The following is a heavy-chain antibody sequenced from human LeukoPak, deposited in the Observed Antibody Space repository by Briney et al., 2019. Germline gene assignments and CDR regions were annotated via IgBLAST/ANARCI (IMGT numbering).Heavy chain of an antibody. V-gene: IGHV5-51*01. CDR3: ARLSTTIVDDYYFDY. D-gene: IGHD3-22*01. Sequence: GESLKISCKGSGYSFTSYWIGWVRQMPGKGLEWMGIIYPGDSDTRYSPSFQGQVTISADKSISTAYLQWSSLKASDTAMYYCARLSTTIVDDYYFDYWGQGTLVTVSS. J-gene: IGHJ4*02. CDR1: GYSFTSYW. CDR2: IYPGDSDT.